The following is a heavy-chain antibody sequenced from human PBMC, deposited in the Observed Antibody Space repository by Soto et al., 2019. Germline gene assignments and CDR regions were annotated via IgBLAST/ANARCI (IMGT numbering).Heavy chain of an antibody. V-gene: IGHV3-49*04. CDR1: GFTFGDYA. J-gene: IGHJ6*02. Sequence: EVQLVESGGGLVQPGRSLRLSCTASGFTFGDYAMSWVRQAPGKGLEWVGFIRSKAYGGTTEYAASVKGRFTISRDDSKSIAYLQMNSLKTEDTAVYYCTRIPRRPRSTVRQYYYGMDVWGQGTTVTVSS. CDR2: IRSKAYGGTT. CDR3: TRIPRRPRSTVRQYYYGMDV. D-gene: IGHD4-17*01.